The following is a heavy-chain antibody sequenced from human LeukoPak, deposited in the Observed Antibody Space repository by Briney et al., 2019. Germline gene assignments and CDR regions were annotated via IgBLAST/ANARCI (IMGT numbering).Heavy chain of an antibody. V-gene: IGHV4-59*01. CDR3: ARVSGYDWESFYDY. J-gene: IGHJ4*02. Sequence: SETLSLTCTVSGGSISSYYWSWIRQPPGKGLEWIGYIYYSGSTNYNPSPKSRVTISVDTSKHQFSLKLNSVTAADTAVYYCARVSGYDWESFYDYWGQGTLVTVSS. D-gene: IGHD5-12*01. CDR2: IYYSGST. CDR1: GGSISSYY.